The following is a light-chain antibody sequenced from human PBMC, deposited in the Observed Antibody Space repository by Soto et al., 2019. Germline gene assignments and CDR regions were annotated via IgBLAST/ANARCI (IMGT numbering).Light chain of an antibody. Sequence: DIQMTQSPPTLSASVGDRVTITCRASQSIRHYLAWYQQMPGKAPKLLIYGASTLQSGVPSRFSGRGSGTEFTLTISSLQPDDFGTYFCQHHNSYSQTFGQGIKVDIK. CDR3: QHHNSYSQT. V-gene: IGKV1-5*01. CDR2: GAS. J-gene: IGKJ1*01. CDR1: QSIRHY.